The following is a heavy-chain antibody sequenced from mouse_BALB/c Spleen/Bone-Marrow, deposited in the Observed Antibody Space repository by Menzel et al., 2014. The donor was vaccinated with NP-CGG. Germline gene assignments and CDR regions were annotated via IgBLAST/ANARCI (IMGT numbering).Heavy chain of an antibody. Sequence: VKVVESGPGLVAPSQSLSITCTVSGFSLTSYGVHWVRQPPGKGLEWLGVIWAGGSTNYNSALMSRLSISKDNSKSQFFLKMNSLQTDDTAMYYCARRSQGYAIDYWCQGTPGTVSS. D-gene: IGHD3-2*02. V-gene: IGHV2-9*02. CDR1: GFSLTSYG. J-gene: IGHJ4*01. CDR3: ARRSQGYAIDY. CDR2: IWAGGST.